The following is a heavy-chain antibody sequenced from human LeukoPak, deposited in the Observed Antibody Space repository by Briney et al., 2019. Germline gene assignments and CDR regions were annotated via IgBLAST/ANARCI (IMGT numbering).Heavy chain of an antibody. V-gene: IGHV1-3*01. D-gene: IGHD3-22*01. Sequence: ASVKVSCKASGYTFTSYAMHWVRQAPGQRLEWMGWINAGNGNTKYSQKFQGRVTITRDTSTSTAYMELSSLRSEDTAVYYCARVGLANYYDSSGYYPFDYWGQGTLVTVSS. J-gene: IGHJ4*02. CDR2: INAGNGNT. CDR1: GYTFTSYA. CDR3: ARVGLANYYDSSGYYPFDY.